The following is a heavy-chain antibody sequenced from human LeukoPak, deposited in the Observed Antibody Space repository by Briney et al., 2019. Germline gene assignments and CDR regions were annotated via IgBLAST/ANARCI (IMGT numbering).Heavy chain of an antibody. V-gene: IGHV3-23*01. D-gene: IGHD6-19*01. CDR2: FSGSGGNT. CDR1: GFTFGSYA. Sequence: GGSLRLSCAASGFTFGSYAMSWVRQAPGKGLEWVSTFSGSGGNTYYADSVKGRFTISRDNSKSTLYLQMNSLRAEDTAVYYCAKGGYSSGWAFDYWGQGTLVTVSS. J-gene: IGHJ4*02. CDR3: AKGGYSSGWAFDY.